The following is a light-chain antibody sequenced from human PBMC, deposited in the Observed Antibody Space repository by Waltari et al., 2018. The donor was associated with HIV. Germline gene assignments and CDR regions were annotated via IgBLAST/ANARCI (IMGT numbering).Light chain of an antibody. Sequence: AIQLTQSQSSLSASVGDRATITCRASQGISRALAWYQQKAGKAPKLLIYDGSSLESGVPSRFSGTGSGTDFTLIISSLQPEDFATYYCQQFKSYPHTFGGGTKVEIK. CDR2: DGS. CDR3: QQFKSYPHT. V-gene: IGKV1-13*02. J-gene: IGKJ4*01. CDR1: QGISRA.